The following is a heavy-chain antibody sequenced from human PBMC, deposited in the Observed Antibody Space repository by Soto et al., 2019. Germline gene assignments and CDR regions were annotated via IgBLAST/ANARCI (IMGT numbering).Heavy chain of an antibody. CDR2: VFHSGRA. J-gene: IGHJ3*02. CDR1: GGSISSNDW. Sequence: SETLSLTCAVSGGSISSNDWWTWVRQPPGKGLEWIAEVFHSGRANYNPSLKSRVTISVDKSKNQFSLKLSSVTAADTAVYYCARRLWDGAFDIWGQGTMVTVSS. CDR3: ARRLWDGAFDI. D-gene: IGHD1-26*01. V-gene: IGHV4-4*02.